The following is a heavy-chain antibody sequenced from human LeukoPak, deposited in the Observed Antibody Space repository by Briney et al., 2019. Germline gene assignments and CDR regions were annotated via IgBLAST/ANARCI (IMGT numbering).Heavy chain of an antibody. J-gene: IGHJ3*01. CDR3: AREGGGYCSGPSCYKSLKPFDV. CDR2: ISAYNGKT. V-gene: IGHV1-18*01. D-gene: IGHD2-15*01. Sequence: ASVKVSCKASGYTFTSYGISWVRQAPGQGLEWMGWISAYNGKTNYAQKLQGRVTMTTDKSTSTAYMELRSLRSDDTAVYYCAREGGGYCSGPSCYKSLKPFDVWGQGTLVTVSS. CDR1: GYTFTSYG.